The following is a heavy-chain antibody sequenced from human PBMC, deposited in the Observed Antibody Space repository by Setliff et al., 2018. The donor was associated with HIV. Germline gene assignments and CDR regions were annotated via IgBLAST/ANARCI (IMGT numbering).Heavy chain of an antibody. CDR2: IYGNGSV. CDR3: ARGSPLLWFGELPDY. CDR1: GTSVRSGPYH. V-gene: IGHV4-61*01. D-gene: IGHD3-10*01. J-gene: IGHJ4*02. Sequence: SETLPLTCTVSGTSVRSGPYHWSWIRQSPGKGLEWIGHIYGNGSVTYSPSLRSRVTISVDTSKNQFSLKLSSVTAADTAVYYCARGSPLLWFGELPDYWGQGTLVTVSS.